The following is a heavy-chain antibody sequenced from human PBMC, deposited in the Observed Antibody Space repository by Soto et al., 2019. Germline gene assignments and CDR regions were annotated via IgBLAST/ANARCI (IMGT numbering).Heavy chain of an antibody. J-gene: IGHJ5*02. CDR3: ARQCRGVTCHWFVP. CDR1: GGSFSGYY. CDR2: INHSGST. Sequence: PSETLSLICAVYGGSFSGYYWSWIRQPPGKGLEWIGEINHSGSTNYNPSLKSRATISVDTSKNQFSLKLTSVTAADTAVYYCARQCRGVTCHWFVPWGQGTLVTVSS. V-gene: IGHV4-34*01. D-gene: IGHD2-15*01.